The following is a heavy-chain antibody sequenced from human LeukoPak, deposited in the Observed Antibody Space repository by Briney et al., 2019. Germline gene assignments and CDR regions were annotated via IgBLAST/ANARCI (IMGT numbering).Heavy chain of an antibody. Sequence: SETLSLTCTVSGGSISSYYWSWIRQPPGKGLEWIGYIYYSGSTNYNPSLKSRVTISVDTSKNQFSLKLSSVTAADTAVYYCARRRAYTSSIDPWGLGTLVTVSS. CDR2: IYYSGST. D-gene: IGHD2-2*02. CDR3: ARRRAYTSSIDP. CDR1: GGSISSYY. V-gene: IGHV4-59*01. J-gene: IGHJ5*02.